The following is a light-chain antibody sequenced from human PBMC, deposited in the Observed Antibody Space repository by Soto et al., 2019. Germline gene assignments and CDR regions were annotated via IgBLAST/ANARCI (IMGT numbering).Light chain of an antibody. Sequence: QSVLTQPPSVSGAPGQRVTISCTGSSSNIGAGYDVHWYQQLPGTAPKLLIYGNSNLPSGVPDRFSGSKSGTSASLAITGLQAEDEADYCCQSYDSSLSGSRVFGGGTKLTVL. CDR1: SSNIGAGYD. V-gene: IGLV1-40*01. J-gene: IGLJ2*01. CDR3: QSYDSSLSGSRV. CDR2: GNS.